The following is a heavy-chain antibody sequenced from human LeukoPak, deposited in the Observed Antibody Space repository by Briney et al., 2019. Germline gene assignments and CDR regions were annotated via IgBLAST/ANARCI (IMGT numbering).Heavy chain of an antibody. V-gene: IGHV3-23*01. CDR3: AKGGSLYYYGSGSPFY. D-gene: IGHD3-10*01. CDR2: ISCSGGST. Sequence: GGSLRLSCAASGFTFSSYAMSWVRQAPGKGLEWVSAISCSGGSTYYADSVKGRFTISRDNSKNTLYLQMNSLRAEDTAVYYCAKGGSLYYYGSGSPFYWGQGTLVTVSS. J-gene: IGHJ4*02. CDR1: GFTFSSYA.